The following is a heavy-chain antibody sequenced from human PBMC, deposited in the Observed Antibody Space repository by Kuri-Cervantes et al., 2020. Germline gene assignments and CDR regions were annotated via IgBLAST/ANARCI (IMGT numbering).Heavy chain of an antibody. CDR2: IKQDGSEK. CDR3: AREDNSFDI. V-gene: IGHV3-7*03. CDR1: GFTFSSYW. J-gene: IGHJ3*02. Sequence: GGSLRLSCAASGFTFSSYWMSWVRQAPGKGLEWVANIKQDGSEKYYVDSVKGRFTISRDNAKNTLYLQMNSLRLEDTGMYYCAREDNSFDIRGQGTMVTVSS.